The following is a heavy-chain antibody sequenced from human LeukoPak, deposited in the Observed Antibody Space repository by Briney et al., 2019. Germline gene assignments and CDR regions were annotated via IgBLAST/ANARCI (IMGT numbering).Heavy chain of an antibody. D-gene: IGHD1-26*01. V-gene: IGHV3-23*01. Sequence: GGSLRLSCAASGVTLGTYAMSWARQAPGKGLEWVSGISSSGSGGSTYYADSVKGRFTISRDNSKNTLYLQMNSLRAEDTAVYYCAKVAGEWELPRDAFDIWGQGTMVTVSS. J-gene: IGHJ3*02. CDR3: AKVAGEWELPRDAFDI. CDR2: ISSSGSGGST. CDR1: GVTLGTYA.